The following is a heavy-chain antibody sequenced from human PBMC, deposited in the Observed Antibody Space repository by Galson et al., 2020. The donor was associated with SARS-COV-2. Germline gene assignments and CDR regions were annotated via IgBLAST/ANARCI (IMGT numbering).Heavy chain of an antibody. J-gene: IGHJ6*02. D-gene: IGHD3-9*01. V-gene: IGHV3-33*01. CDR3: ARQITDYDIVTGFAEPYYYYYCMDV. Sequence: GGSLRLSCAASGFTFRSYGMHWVRQAPGKGLEWVAVIWYDGSNKYYADSVKGRFTISRDNSKNTLYLQMNSLRAEDTAVYYCARQITDYDIVTGFAEPYYYYYCMDVWCQGTTVTVSS. CDR1: GFTFRSYG. CDR2: IWYDGSNK.